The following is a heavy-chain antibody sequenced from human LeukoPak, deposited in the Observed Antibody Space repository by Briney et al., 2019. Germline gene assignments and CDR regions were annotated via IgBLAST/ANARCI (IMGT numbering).Heavy chain of an antibody. CDR3: ARRKLQWLVAFDY. Sequence: SSETLSLTCAVSGGSISSSNWWSWVRQPPGKGLEWIGEIYHSGSTNYNPSLKSRVTISVDKSKNQFSLKLSSVTAADTAVYYCARRKLQWLVAFDYWGQGTLVTVSS. CDR1: GGSISSSNW. D-gene: IGHD6-19*01. V-gene: IGHV4-4*02. CDR2: IYHSGST. J-gene: IGHJ4*02.